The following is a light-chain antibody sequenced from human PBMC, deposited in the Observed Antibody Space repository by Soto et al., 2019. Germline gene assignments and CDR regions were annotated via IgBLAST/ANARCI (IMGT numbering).Light chain of an antibody. J-gene: IGLJ1*01. CDR1: SSDVGGYNY. V-gene: IGLV2-14*01. CDR2: DVS. Sequence: QSALTQPASVSGSPGQSITISCTGTSSDVGGYNYVSWYQQHPGKAPKLMIYDVSNRPSGVSNRFSGSKSGNTASLTISGLQAEDEADYHCSSYTSSSTLEGVFGTGTRSPS. CDR3: SSYTSSSTLEGV.